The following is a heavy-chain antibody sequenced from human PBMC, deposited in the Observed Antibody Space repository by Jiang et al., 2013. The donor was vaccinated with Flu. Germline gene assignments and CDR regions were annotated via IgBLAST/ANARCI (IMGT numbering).Heavy chain of an antibody. D-gene: IGHD3-16*01. CDR2: ISYSGST. J-gene: IGHJ5*02. V-gene: IGHV4-59*13. CDR3: ARSPFWGTNSRGWFDP. CDR1: GGSITSTT. Sequence: TCTVSGGSITSTTGAGCGCPRGRDWSGIGYISYSGSTNYNPSLNSRVTISVDTSKNQFSLKLNSMTAADTAIYYCARSPFWGTNSRGWFDPWGQGTLVTVSS.